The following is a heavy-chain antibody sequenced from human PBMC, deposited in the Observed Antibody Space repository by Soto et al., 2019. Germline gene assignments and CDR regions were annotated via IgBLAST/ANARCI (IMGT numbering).Heavy chain of an antibody. V-gene: IGHV3-23*01. D-gene: IGHD4-17*01. CDR1: GFTFSNYG. CDR2: ISGSGGST. Sequence: GGSLRLSCAASGFTFSNYGINWVRQAPGKGLEWVSAISGSGGSTYYADSVKGRFTISRDNSKNTLYLQMNSLRAEDTAVYYCAKGDVSDYDYGDYALGYWGQGTLVTVSS. CDR3: AKGDVSDYDYGDYALGY. J-gene: IGHJ4*02.